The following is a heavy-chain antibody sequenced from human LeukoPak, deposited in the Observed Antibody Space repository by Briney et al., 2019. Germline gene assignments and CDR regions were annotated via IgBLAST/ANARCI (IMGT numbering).Heavy chain of an antibody. CDR1: GFTFSSYG. J-gene: IGHJ4*02. CDR3: ARDRDFSFDY. V-gene: IGHV3-33*01. D-gene: IGHD3-3*01. CDR2: IWYDGSNK. Sequence: GRSLRLSCAASGFTFSSYGMHWVRQAPGKGLEWVAVIWYDGSNKYYADPVKGRFTISRDNSKNTLYLQMNSLRAEDTAVYYCARDRDFSFDYWGQGTLVTVSS.